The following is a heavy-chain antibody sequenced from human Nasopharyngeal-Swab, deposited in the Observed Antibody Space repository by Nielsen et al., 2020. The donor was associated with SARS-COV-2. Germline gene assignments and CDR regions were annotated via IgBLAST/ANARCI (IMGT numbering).Heavy chain of an antibody. CDR3: ANGAGVPNWFDP. V-gene: IGHV3-30*18. Sequence: GGPLRLSCAASGFTFSSYGMHWVRQAPGKGLEWVAVISYDGSNKYYADSVKGRFTISRDNSKNTLYLQMNSLRAEDTAVYYCANGAGVPNWFDPWGQGTLVTVSS. J-gene: IGHJ5*02. D-gene: IGHD3-10*01. CDR1: GFTFSSYG. CDR2: ISYDGSNK.